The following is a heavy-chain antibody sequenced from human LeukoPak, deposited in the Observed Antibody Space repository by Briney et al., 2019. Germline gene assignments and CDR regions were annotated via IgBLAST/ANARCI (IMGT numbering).Heavy chain of an antibody. V-gene: IGHV4-59*01. D-gene: IGHD3-10*01. J-gene: IGHJ6*03. CDR1: GGSISSYS. CDR2: IYYSGST. CDR3: ARAMALYYYYYMDV. Sequence: SETLSLTCTVSGGSISSYSWSWIRQPPGKGLEWIGYIYYSGSTNYNPSLKSRVTISVDTSKNQFSLKLSSVTAADTAVYYCARAMALYYYYYMDVWGKGTTVTVSS.